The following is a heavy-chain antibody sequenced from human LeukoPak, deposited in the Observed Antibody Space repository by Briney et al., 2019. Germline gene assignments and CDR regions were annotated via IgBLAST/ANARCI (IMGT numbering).Heavy chain of an antibody. V-gene: IGHV5-10-1*01. CDR2: FDPRDSST. D-gene: IGHD2-15*01. Sequence: VESPLISCRGSGYTFTNYWISLVLQMPAKSLERMGRFDPRDSSTDYSPSFQGHVTTSADKSISPAYQQWSSLKASDTAIYYCARHNCSGAGCKLLLYWGQGTLVTVSS. CDR3: ARHNCSGAGCKLLLY. CDR1: GYTFTNYW. J-gene: IGHJ4*02.